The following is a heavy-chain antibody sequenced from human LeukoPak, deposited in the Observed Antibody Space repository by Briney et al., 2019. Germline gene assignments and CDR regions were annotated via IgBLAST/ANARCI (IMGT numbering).Heavy chain of an antibody. CDR3: ARVITGTTNWFDP. Sequence: SDTLSLTCAVSGYSTSSSNWWGWIRQPPGKGLEWIGYIYYSGSTYYNPSLKSRVTMSVDTSKNQFSLKLSSVTAVDTAVYYCARVITGTTNWFDPWGQGTLVTVSS. D-gene: IGHD1-20*01. J-gene: IGHJ5*02. CDR2: IYYSGST. V-gene: IGHV4-28*03. CDR1: GYSTSSSNW.